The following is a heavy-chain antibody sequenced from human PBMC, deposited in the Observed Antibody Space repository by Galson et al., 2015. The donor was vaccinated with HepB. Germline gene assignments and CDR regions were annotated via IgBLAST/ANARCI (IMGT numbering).Heavy chain of an antibody. J-gene: IGHJ2*01. Sequence: SCKASGGTFSSYAMSWVRQAPGKGLEWVSAISGSGGSTYYADSVKGRFTISRDNSKNTLYLQMNSLRAEDTAVYYCAKPTYYYDSKPDWYFDLWGRGTLVTVSS. D-gene: IGHD3-22*01. CDR3: AKPTYYYDSKPDWYFDL. CDR2: ISGSGGST. CDR1: GGTFSSYA. V-gene: IGHV3-23*01.